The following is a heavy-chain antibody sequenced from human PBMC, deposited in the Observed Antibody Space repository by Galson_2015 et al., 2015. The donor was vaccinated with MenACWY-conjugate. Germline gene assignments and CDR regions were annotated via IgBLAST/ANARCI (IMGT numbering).Heavy chain of an antibody. CDR1: GFPFSSYA. CDR2: ISDSGRTT. J-gene: IGHJ4*02. D-gene: IGHD3-9*01. Sequence: SLRLSCAVSGFPFSSYAMTWVRQAPGKGLEWVSTISDSGRTTYYADSVQGRFLISRDNSKNKVFLQMNSLRAEDAAAYYCAKDVVKNYAMLTGYFSDWGQGALVTVSS. CDR3: AKDVVKNYAMLTGYFSD. V-gene: IGHV3-23*01.